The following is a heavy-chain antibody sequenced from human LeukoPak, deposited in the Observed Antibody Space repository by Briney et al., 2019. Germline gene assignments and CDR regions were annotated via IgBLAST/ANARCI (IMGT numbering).Heavy chain of an antibody. V-gene: IGHV3-23*01. CDR1: GFTFSAYA. CDR3: AKRISGWYYSDY. J-gene: IGHJ4*02. Sequence: GESLRLSCAAPGFTFSAYAMSWVRQAPGKGLEWVSAITGSGASTYYADSVKGRFTISRDNSKNTLYLQMNSLRAEDTAVYYCAKRISGWYYSDYWGQGTLVTVSS. D-gene: IGHD6-19*01. CDR2: ITGSGAST.